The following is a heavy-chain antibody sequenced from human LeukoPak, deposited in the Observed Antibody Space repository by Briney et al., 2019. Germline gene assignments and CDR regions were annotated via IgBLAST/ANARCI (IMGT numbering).Heavy chain of an antibody. D-gene: IGHD6-13*01. CDR3: ARGLGSSWYEHYYYYGMDV. V-gene: IGHV1-8*01. J-gene: IGHJ6*02. CDR1: GYTFTSYD. CDR2: MNPNSGNT. Sequence: GASVKVSCKASGYTFTSYDINWVRQATGQGLEWMGWMNPNSGNTGYAQKFQGRVTMTRNTSISTAYMELSSLRSEDTAVYYCARGLGSSWYEHYYYYGMDVWGQETTVTVSS.